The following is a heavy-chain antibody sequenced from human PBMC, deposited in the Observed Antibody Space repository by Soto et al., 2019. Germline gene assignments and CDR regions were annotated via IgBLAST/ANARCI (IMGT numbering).Heavy chain of an antibody. CDR3: ARDVIAAAGTAG. CDR2: IIPIFGTA. Sequence: QVQLVQSGAEVKKPGSSVKVACKASGGPFSSYAISWVRQAPGQGLEWMGGIIPIFGTANYAQKFQGRVTITADESTSTAYMELSSLRSVDTAVYYCARDVIAAAGTAGWGQGTLVTVSS. J-gene: IGHJ4*02. V-gene: IGHV1-69*12. D-gene: IGHD6-13*01. CDR1: GGPFSSYA.